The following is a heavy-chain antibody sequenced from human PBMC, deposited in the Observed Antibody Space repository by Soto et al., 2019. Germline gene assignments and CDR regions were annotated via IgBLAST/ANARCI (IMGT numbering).Heavy chain of an antibody. Sequence: QVQLVESGGGLVKPGGSLRLSCAASGFTFSDYYMSWIRQAPGKGLEWVSYISSSGSTIYYADSVKGRFTISRDNAKNSLYLQMSSLRAEDTAVYYCARDMGPHYDILTGQGVFDYWGQGTLVTVSS. CDR1: GFTFSDYY. J-gene: IGHJ4*02. V-gene: IGHV3-11*01. CDR2: ISSSGSTI. CDR3: ARDMGPHYDILTGQGVFDY. D-gene: IGHD3-9*01.